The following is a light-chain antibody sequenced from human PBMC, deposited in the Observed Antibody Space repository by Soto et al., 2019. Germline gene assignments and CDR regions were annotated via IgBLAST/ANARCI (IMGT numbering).Light chain of an antibody. CDR2: AAS. Sequence: DVQLTQSPSSLSASVGDRVIITCRASQVIGRWLAWYQQKPEKAPRSLIYAASTLQSGVPSRFSGSGSGTHFTLTINSLQPEDVATYYCQQYGSFPATFGRGTKVDI. CDR3: QQYGSFPAT. J-gene: IGKJ1*01. CDR1: QVIGRW. V-gene: IGKV1D-16*01.